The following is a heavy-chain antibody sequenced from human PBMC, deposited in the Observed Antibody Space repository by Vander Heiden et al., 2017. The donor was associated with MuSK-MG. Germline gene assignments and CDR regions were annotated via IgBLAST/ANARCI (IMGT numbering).Heavy chain of an antibody. CDR1: GFSLSNARMG. Sequence: QVTLKESGPVLVKPTETLTLTCTVSGFSLSNARMGVSWIRQPPGKALEWLAHIFSNDEKSYSTSLKSRLTISKDTSKSQVVLTMTNMDPVDTATYYCARILGMTTVTTVDYWGQGTLVTVSS. J-gene: IGHJ4*02. CDR2: IFSNDEK. V-gene: IGHV2-26*01. D-gene: IGHD4-17*01. CDR3: ARILGMTTVTTVDY.